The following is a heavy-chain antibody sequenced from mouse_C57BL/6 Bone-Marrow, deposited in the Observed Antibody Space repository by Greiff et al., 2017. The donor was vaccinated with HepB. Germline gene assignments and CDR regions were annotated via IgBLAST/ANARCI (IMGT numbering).Heavy chain of an antibody. D-gene: IGHD6-1*01. CDR3: ARHEDVSPYYAMDY. CDR2: IWSDGST. V-gene: IGHV2-6-1*01. Sequence: VHLVESGPGLVAPSQSLSITCTVSGFSLTSYGVHWVRQPPGKGLEWLVVIWSDGSTTYNSALKSRLSISKDNSKSQVFLKMNSLQTDDTAMYYCARHEDVSPYYAMDYWGQGTSVTVSS. CDR1: GFSLTSYG. J-gene: IGHJ4*01.